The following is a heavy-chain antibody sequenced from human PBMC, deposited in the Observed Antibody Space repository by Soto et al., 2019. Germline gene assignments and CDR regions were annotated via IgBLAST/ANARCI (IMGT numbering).Heavy chain of an antibody. CDR1: GFTFSDYW. Sequence: GGSLRLSCAASGFTFSDYWTHWVRQAPGKGLVWISRISSDGSTATYADFVEGRFSISRDNAKNTLYLQMNSLRAEDTAVYYCTRPTYFYDSGGQVFDFWGQGT. V-gene: IGHV3-74*01. CDR2: ISSDGSTA. CDR3: TRPTYFYDSGGQVFDF. J-gene: IGHJ4*02. D-gene: IGHD3-22*01.